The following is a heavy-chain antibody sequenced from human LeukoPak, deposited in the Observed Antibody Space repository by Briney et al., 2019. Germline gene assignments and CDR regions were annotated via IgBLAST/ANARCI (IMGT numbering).Heavy chain of an antibody. CDR2: INNSGGKI. CDR3: AKHGEAYGDSRTDY. D-gene: IGHD4-17*01. V-gene: IGHV3-23*01. Sequence: PGGSLRLSCAASGFTFSNYAMSWVRQAPGKGLEWVSSINNSGGKIYYADPVKGRFTISRDNSKNTLYVQMNSLRVEDMAIYYCAKHGEAYGDSRTDYWGQGTLVTVPS. CDR1: GFTFSNYA. J-gene: IGHJ4*02.